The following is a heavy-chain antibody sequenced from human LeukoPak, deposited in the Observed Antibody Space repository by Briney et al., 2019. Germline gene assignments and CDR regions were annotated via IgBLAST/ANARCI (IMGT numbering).Heavy chain of an antibody. CDR2: ICTSGST. D-gene: IGHD3-22*01. Sequence: PSETLSLTCTVSGGSISSYYWSWIRQPAGKGLEWIGRICTSGSTNYNPSLKSRVTMSVDTSKNQFSLKLSSVTAADTAVYYCAGVDDSSGYYLNWGQGTLVTVSS. CDR3: AGVDDSSGYYLN. V-gene: IGHV4-4*07. CDR1: GGSISSYY. J-gene: IGHJ4*02.